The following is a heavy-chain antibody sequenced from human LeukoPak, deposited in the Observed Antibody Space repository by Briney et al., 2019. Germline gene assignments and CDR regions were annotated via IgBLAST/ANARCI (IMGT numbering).Heavy chain of an antibody. CDR3: AKSVTADP. CDR1: GFTFSTYA. Sequence: GGSLRLSCAASGFTFSTYALSRVRQAPGKVLEWVSAISPGDDRTYYADSVKGRFAISRDNSKNTLYLQMNSLRAEDTAVYYCAKSVTADPWGQGTLVTVSS. V-gene: IGHV3-23*01. D-gene: IGHD2-21*02. J-gene: IGHJ5*02. CDR2: ISPGDDRT.